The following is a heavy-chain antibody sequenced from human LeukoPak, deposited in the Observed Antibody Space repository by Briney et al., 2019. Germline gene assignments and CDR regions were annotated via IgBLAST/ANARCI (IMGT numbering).Heavy chain of an antibody. CDR1: GYIFRTYW. CDR2: FYSGDSDT. CDR3: AIQGSNGVCLAY. D-gene: IGHD2-8*01. J-gene: IGHJ4*02. V-gene: IGHV5-51*01. Sequence: GESLQISSLASGYIFRTYWIAWLRQMPGGGLEWMGTFYSGDSDTRYSPSFQGQVTISVDVSTTTAYLHWGSLQASDTAMYYCAIQGSNGVCLAYWGQGTLVTVSS.